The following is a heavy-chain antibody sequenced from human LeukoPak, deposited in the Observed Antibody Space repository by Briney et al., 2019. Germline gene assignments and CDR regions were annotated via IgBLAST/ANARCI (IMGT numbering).Heavy chain of an antibody. CDR1: GFTFSRYA. Sequence: GGSLRLSCAASGFTFSRYAMSGVRQAPGKGMGWVSGIRGCCGSTYYADSVKGRFNISRDNSKNTLYLQMNSLRAEDTAVYYSAKVCYYYDSSYWGQGTLVTVSA. CDR2: IRGCCGST. D-gene: IGHD3-22*01. CDR3: AKVCYYYDSSY. J-gene: IGHJ4*02. V-gene: IGHV3-23*01.